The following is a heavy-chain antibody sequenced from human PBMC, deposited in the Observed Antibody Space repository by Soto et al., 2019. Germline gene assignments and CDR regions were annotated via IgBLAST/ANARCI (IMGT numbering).Heavy chain of an antibody. Sequence: QVQLQESGPGLVKPSWTLSLTCSVAGGSISSRNWWSWVRQPPGKVLEWIGEIYHSGSTNYNPSLKSRVTISVDKSKNQFSLKLSSVTAADTAVYYCASSPKLRHYYYGMDVWGQGTTVTVSS. CDR1: GGSISSRNW. J-gene: IGHJ6*02. V-gene: IGHV4-4*02. CDR2: IYHSGST. CDR3: ASSPKLRHYYYGMDV.